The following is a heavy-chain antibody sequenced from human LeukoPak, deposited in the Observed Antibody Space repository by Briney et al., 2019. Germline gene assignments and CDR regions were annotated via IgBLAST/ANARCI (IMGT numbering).Heavy chain of an antibody. CDR1: GYTFTSYD. V-gene: IGHV1-8*01. CDR3: ARVSYSSGFH. D-gene: IGHD6-19*01. J-gene: IGHJ4*02. Sequence: GASVKVSCKASGYTFTSYDINWVRQASGQGLEWMGWMNPNSGKTGYAQKFQGRVTMTRDTSISTAYMELSSLRSEDTAVYYCARVSYSSGFHWGQGTLVTVSS. CDR2: MNPNSGKT.